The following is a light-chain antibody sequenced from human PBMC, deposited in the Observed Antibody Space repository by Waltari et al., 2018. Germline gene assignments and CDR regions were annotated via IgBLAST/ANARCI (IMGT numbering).Light chain of an antibody. CDR1: KLENKL. CDR3: QAWDIKNVI. V-gene: IGLV3-1*01. CDR2: QDT. Sequence: SYELTRAPSVSVSPGQTATITCSGDKLENKLTSWYQQKPGQSPVLVLYQDTKRPSGISERFSGSNSGDTATLTITGTQTTDETDYYCQAWDIKNVIFGGGTKLTVL. J-gene: IGLJ2*01.